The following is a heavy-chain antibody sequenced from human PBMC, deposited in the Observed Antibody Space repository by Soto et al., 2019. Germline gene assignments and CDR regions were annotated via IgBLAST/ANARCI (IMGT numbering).Heavy chain of an antibody. Sequence: ASVKVSCKASGFTFTSSAMQWVRQARGQRLEWIGWIVVGSGNTNYAQKFQERVTITRDMSTSTAYMELSSLRSEDTAVYYCAASAEGGAYFYYYYYMDVWGKGTTVTVSS. CDR1: GFTFTSSA. V-gene: IGHV1-58*02. CDR2: IVVGSGNT. CDR3: AASAEGGAYFYYYYYMDV. D-gene: IGHD1-26*01. J-gene: IGHJ6*03.